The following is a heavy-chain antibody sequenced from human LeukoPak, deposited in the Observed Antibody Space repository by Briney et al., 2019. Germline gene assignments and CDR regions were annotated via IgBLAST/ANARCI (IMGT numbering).Heavy chain of an antibody. CDR2: IKQDGSEI. CDR3: ASHSVGVLPIATFDY. D-gene: IGHD2-2*01. Sequence: GGSLRLSCAASGFTFSNYWMAWVRQAPGKGLEWVANIKQDGSEIYYVDSVKGRFTISRDNPKKSLFLQMNSLRAEDTAMYFCASHSVGVLPIATFDYWGQGALVTVSS. CDR1: GFTFSNYW. J-gene: IGHJ4*02. V-gene: IGHV3-7*01.